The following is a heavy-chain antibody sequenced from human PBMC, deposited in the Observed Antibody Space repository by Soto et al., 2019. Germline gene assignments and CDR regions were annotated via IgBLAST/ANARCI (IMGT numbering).Heavy chain of an antibody. J-gene: IGHJ5*01. CDR2: INSNGLTT. Sequence: PGGSLRLSCSGSGFTFSSYAMHWVRQAPGKGLEYASAINSNGLTTYYADSVKGRFTISRDNSKKTLYLQMTSLRVEDTAVYYCVKGKIGSPGLLDWFDPWGQGTVVTVSS. V-gene: IGHV3-64D*06. CDR3: VKGKIGSPGLLDWFDP. CDR1: GFTFSSYA. D-gene: IGHD6-19*01.